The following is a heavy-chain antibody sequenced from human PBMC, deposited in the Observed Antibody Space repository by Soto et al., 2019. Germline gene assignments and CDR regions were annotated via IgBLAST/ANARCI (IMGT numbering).Heavy chain of an antibody. CDR3: ARVVGGYYYGMDV. J-gene: IGHJ6*02. Sequence: QVQLQESGPGLVKPSGTLSLTCAVSGGSISSSNWWSWVRQPPGKGLEWLGEIYHSGSTNYNPALKSRFTISVYKSNNQFSLKLSSVTAADTAVYYCARVVGGYYYGMDVWCQGTTVTVSS. V-gene: IGHV4-4*02. CDR2: IYHSGST. CDR1: GGSISSSNW. D-gene: IGHD2-2*01.